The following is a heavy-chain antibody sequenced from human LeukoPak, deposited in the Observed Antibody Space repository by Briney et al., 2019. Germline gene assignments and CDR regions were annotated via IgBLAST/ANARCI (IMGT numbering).Heavy chain of an antibody. CDR1: GFTVSSNY. D-gene: IGHD3-22*01. Sequence: GGSLRLSCAASGFTVSSNYMSWVRQAPGKGLEWVSVIYSGGSTYYADSVKGRFTISRHNSKNTLYLQMNSLRAEDTAVYYCARVHRGYDSSGYYYLSFWYFDLWGRGTLVTVSS. V-gene: IGHV3-53*04. CDR2: IYSGGST. CDR3: ARVHRGYDSSGYYYLSFWYFDL. J-gene: IGHJ2*01.